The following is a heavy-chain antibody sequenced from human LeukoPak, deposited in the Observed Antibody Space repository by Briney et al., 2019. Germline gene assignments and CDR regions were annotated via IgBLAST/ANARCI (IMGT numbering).Heavy chain of an antibody. V-gene: IGHV1-58*02. CDR3: ARDRVAVAGYFDY. D-gene: IGHD6-19*01. J-gene: IGHJ4*02. Sequence: GASVKVSCKASGFTFTSSAMQWVRQARGQRLEWIGWIVVGSGNTNYAQKFQERVTITRDMSTSTAYMELSSLRSEDTAVYYCARDRVAVAGYFDYWGQGTLVTVSS. CDR1: GFTFTSSA. CDR2: IVVGSGNT.